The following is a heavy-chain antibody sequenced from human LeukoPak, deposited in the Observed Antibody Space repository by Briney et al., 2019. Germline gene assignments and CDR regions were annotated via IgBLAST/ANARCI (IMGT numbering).Heavy chain of an antibody. CDR2: VSGSDGSS. Sequence: SGGSLRLSCATSGFTFVGNAMSWVRQAPGKGLEWVSGVSGSDGSSHYADSVKGRFTISRDNAKNSLYLHMNSLRAEDTAVYYCARVAGYSDSTGYYYYFDYWGQGTLVTVSS. D-gene: IGHD3-22*01. CDR3: ARVAGYSDSTGYYYYFDY. CDR1: GFTFVGNA. V-gene: IGHV3-23*01. J-gene: IGHJ4*02.